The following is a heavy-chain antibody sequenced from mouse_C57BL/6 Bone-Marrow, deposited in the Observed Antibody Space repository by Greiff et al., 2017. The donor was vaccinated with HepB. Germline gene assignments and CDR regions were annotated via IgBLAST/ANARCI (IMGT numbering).Heavy chain of an antibody. Sequence: EVQLVESGGDLVKPGGSLKLSCAASGFTFSSYGMSWVRQTPDKRLEWVATISSGGSYTYYPDSVKGRFTISRDNAKNTLYLQMSSLKSEDTAMYYCARYFDVWGTGTTVTGSS. CDR3: ARYFDV. V-gene: IGHV5-6*01. J-gene: IGHJ1*03. CDR1: GFTFSSYG. CDR2: ISSGGSYT.